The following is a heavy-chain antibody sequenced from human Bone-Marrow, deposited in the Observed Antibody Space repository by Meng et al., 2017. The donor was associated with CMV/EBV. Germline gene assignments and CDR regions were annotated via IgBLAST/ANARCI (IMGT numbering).Heavy chain of an antibody. CDR3: ARVGYGFRENWFDP. D-gene: IGHD3-10*01. Sequence: SVKVSCKASGGTFSSYAISWVRQAPGQELEWMGGIIPILGIANYAQKFQGRVTITADKSTSTAYMELSSLRSEDTAVYYCARVGYGFRENWFDPWGQGTLVTVSS. V-gene: IGHV1-69*10. CDR2: IIPILGIA. J-gene: IGHJ5*02. CDR1: GGTFSSYA.